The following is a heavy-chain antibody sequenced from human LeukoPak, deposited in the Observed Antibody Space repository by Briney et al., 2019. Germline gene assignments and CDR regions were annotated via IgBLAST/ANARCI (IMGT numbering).Heavy chain of an antibody. CDR2: TYYRSRWYS. J-gene: IGHJ4*02. Sequence: SQTLSLTCAISGDSVPSNSAAWTWLRQSPSRGLEWLGRTYYRSRWYSDSALSVRSRITVNPDTSKNQFSLQLNPVTPEDTAVYFCARTGYGPQYYFDYWGQGSLVTVSS. D-gene: IGHD5-18*01. CDR1: GDSVPSNSAA. V-gene: IGHV6-1*01. CDR3: ARTGYGPQYYFDY.